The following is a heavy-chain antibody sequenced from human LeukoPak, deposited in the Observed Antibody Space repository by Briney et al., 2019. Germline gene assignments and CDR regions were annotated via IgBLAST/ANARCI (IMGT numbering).Heavy chain of an antibody. V-gene: IGHV3-30*03. D-gene: IGHD5-18*01. Sequence: GGSLRLSCVGSGFIFSDYGMHWVRQAPGKGLEWVAVTSYDGSAKIYADSVKGRFTISRDNFKNTLYLQMDSLRAEDTAVYYCAREVAHSRIQRYYMDVWGKGTTVTVSS. CDR2: TSYDGSAK. CDR3: AREVAHSRIQRYYMDV. CDR1: GFIFSDYG. J-gene: IGHJ6*03.